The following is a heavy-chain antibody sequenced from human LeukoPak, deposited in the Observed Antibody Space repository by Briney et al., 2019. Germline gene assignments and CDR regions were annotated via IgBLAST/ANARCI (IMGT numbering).Heavy chain of an antibody. Sequence: PGGPLRLSCAASGFTFRNYAMNWVRQAPGKGLEWVSTISGSGGTTYYADSVKGRFTISRDNSKNTLFLQMSSLRAEDTAIYYCAKDPQWLVRGFDYWGQGILVTVSS. CDR1: GFTFRNYA. CDR3: AKDPQWLVRGFDY. J-gene: IGHJ4*02. D-gene: IGHD6-19*01. V-gene: IGHV3-23*01. CDR2: ISGSGGTT.